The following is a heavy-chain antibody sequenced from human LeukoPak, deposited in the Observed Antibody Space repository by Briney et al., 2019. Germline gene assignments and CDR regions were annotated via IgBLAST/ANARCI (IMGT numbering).Heavy chain of an antibody. D-gene: IGHD3-10*01. Sequence: GASVKVSCKASGYTFTSYDINWVRQATGQGLEWIGWMNPNSGNTGYAQKFQGRVTMTRNTSISTAYMELSSLRSEDTAVYYCARGVHYYGSGSYNDYWGQGTLVTVSS. CDR3: ARGVHYYGSGSYNDY. CDR1: GYTFTSYD. J-gene: IGHJ4*02. V-gene: IGHV1-8*01. CDR2: MNPNSGNT.